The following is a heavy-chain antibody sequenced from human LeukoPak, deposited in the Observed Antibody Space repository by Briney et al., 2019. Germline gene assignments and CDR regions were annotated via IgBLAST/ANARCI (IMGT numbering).Heavy chain of an antibody. CDR1: GFAFKIYS. CDR3: ARVAGGSYHFDY. Sequence: GGSLRLSCAASGFAFKIYSMNWVRQAPGKGLEWVSSITSSSSYIYYADSVKGRFTISRDNAKNSLYLQMNTRSAEDTAVYYCARVAGGSYHFDYWGQGTLVTVSS. V-gene: IGHV3-21*01. J-gene: IGHJ4*02. D-gene: IGHD1-26*01. CDR2: ITSSSSYI.